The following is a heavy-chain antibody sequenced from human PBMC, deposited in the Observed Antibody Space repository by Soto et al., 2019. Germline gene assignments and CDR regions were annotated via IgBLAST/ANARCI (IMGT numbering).Heavy chain of an antibody. CDR2: VNVDDNT. CDR3: AKNYYFDY. V-gene: IGHV3-23*01. J-gene: IGHJ4*02. Sequence: HPGGSLRLSCAASGFTFSSFAMSWVRQAPGKGLEWVSSVNVDDNTYYADSVKGRFTISRDNSKNTLYLQMNSLRAEDTALYYCAKNYYFDYWGQGTLVTVSS. CDR1: GFTFSSFA.